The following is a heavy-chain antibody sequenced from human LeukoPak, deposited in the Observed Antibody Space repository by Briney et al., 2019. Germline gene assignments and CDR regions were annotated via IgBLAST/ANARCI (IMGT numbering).Heavy chain of an antibody. V-gene: IGHV3-48*03. Sequence: PGGSLRLSCAASGFTFSTYEINWVRQAPGKGLEWFSYISSSGSTIYYADSVKGRFTISRDNAKNSLYLQMNSLRAEDTAVYYCARVRYDSSGYYYFDYWGQGTLVTVSS. CDR2: ISSSGSTI. CDR3: ARVRYDSSGYYYFDY. J-gene: IGHJ4*02. CDR1: GFTFSTYE. D-gene: IGHD3-22*01.